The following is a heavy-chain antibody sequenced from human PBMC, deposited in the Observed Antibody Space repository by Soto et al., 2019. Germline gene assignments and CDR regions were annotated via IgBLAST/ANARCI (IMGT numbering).Heavy chain of an antibody. J-gene: IGHJ4*02. CDR2: ISGSGGST. Sequence: EVQLLESGGGLVQPGGSLRLSCAASGFTFSSYAMRWVRQAPGKGLEWVSAISGSGGSTYYADSVKGRFTISRDNSKNTLSRKRNSVRGGETAVSYCASRGSGSCYDYWGQGTLVTVSS. D-gene: IGHD1-26*01. V-gene: IGHV3-23*01. CDR1: GFTFSSYA. CDR3: ASRGSGSCYDY.